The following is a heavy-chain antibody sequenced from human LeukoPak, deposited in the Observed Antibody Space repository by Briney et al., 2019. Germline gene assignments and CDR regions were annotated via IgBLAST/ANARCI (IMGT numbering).Heavy chain of an antibody. CDR2: MNPNSGNT. V-gene: IGHV1-8*01. CDR1: GYTFTSYD. J-gene: IGHJ4*02. D-gene: IGHD3-10*01. Sequence: ASVKVSCKASGYTFTSYDINWVRQATGQGLEWMGWMNPNSGNTGYAQKFQGRVTMTRNTSISTAYMELSSLRSEDTAVYYCARVSFAFGELHLGYWGQGTLVTVSS. CDR3: ARVSFAFGELHLGY.